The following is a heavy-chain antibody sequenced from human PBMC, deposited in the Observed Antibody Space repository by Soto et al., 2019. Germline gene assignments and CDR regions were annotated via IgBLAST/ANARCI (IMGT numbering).Heavy chain of an antibody. CDR3: AKDGQPRATTPLYY. CDR2: ISYDGSNK. D-gene: IGHD1-26*01. CDR1: GFTFSSYG. Sequence: QVQLVESGGGVVQPGRSLRLSCAASGFTFSSYGMHWVRQAPGKGLEWVAVISYDGSNKYYADSVKGRFTISRDNSKNTLYLQMNSLRAEDTAVYYCAKDGQPRATTPLYYWGQGTLVTVSS. V-gene: IGHV3-30*18. J-gene: IGHJ4*02.